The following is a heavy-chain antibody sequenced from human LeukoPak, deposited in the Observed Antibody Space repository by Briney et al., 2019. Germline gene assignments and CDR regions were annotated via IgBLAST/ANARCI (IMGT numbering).Heavy chain of an antibody. D-gene: IGHD3-22*01. J-gene: IGHJ4*02. CDR2: VDPEDGET. V-gene: IGHV1-69-2*01. Sequence: GATVKISCKASGYTFTDYYMHWVQQAPGKGLEWMGHVDPEDGETMYAEKFQGRVTIIADTSTDTAYMELSSLRSEDTAVYYCATAVGSGYYSPFDYWGQGTLVTVSS. CDR3: ATAVGSGYYSPFDY. CDR1: GYTFTDYY.